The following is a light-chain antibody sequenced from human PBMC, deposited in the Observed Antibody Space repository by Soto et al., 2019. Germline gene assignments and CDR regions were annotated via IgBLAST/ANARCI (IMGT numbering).Light chain of an antibody. CDR2: GAS. V-gene: IGKV3-20*01. CDR3: QQYGSSRGVN. CDR1: HSVSSSY. J-gene: IGKJ3*01. Sequence: EIVLTQSPGTLSLSPGERATLSCRASHSVSSSYLAWYQQKPGQAPRLLMYGASSRATGIPDRFSGSGSGTDFTLTISRLEPEDFAVYYCQQYGSSRGVNFGPGTKVDIK.